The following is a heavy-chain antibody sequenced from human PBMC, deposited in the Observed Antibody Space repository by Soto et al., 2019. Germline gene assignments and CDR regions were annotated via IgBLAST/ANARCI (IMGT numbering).Heavy chain of an antibody. V-gene: IGHV4-4*07. CDR2: IYTSGST. Sequence: LSLTCTGSGGSISSYYWSWVRQPAGKGLQWIGRIYTSGSTNYNPSLKSRVTMSVDTSKNQFSLKLSSVTAADTAVYYCARDRGCSSISCSNNWFDPWGQGPMVTFSS. CDR3: ARDRGCSSISCSNNWFDP. CDR1: GGSISSYY. D-gene: IGHD2-2*01. J-gene: IGHJ5*02.